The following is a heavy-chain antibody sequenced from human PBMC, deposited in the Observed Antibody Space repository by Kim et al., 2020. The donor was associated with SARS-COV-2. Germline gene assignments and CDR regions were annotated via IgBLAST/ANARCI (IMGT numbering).Heavy chain of an antibody. D-gene: IGHD5-18*01. Sequence: GGSLRLSCAASGFTFSSYDMHWVRQATGKGLEWVSAIGTAGDTYYPGSVKGRFTISRENAKNSLYLQMNSLRAGDTAVYYCARGGRMEYSYGRGGFDYWGQGTLVTVSS. CDR3: ARGGRMEYSYGRGGFDY. CDR2: IGTAGDT. CDR1: GFTFSSYD. J-gene: IGHJ4*02. V-gene: IGHV3-13*04.